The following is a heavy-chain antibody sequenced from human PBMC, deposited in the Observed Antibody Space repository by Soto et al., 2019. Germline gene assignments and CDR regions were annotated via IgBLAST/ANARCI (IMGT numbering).Heavy chain of an antibody. Sequence: QVKLVESGGGVVQPGRSLRLSCAASGFTFSNHGMHWVRQAPGKGLEWVTVIWYDGTNRFYADSVKGRFTISRDISENAVFLQMNSLRAEDTAVYYCARQSSSGRRDIIDYWGQGTLVTVSS. CDR2: IWYDGTNR. V-gene: IGHV3-33*01. CDR3: ARQSSSGRRDIIDY. J-gene: IGHJ4*02. D-gene: IGHD6-19*01. CDR1: GFTFSNHG.